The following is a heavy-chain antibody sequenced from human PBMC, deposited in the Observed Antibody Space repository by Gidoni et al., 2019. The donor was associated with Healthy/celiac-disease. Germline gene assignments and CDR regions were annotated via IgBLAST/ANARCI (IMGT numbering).Heavy chain of an antibody. V-gene: IGHV4-61*02. J-gene: IGHJ5*02. Sequence: QVQLQDSGPGLVKPSQTLSPPSTVSVGSISNVSYYWRWIRQPAGKGLEWIGRIYTSGSTNYNPSLKSRVTISVDTSKNQFSLKLSSVTAADTAVYYCARDYSSGRERARRGWFDPWGQGTLVTVSS. CDR1: VGSISNVSYY. D-gene: IGHD6-19*01. CDR2: IYTSGST. CDR3: ARDYSSGRERARRGWFDP.